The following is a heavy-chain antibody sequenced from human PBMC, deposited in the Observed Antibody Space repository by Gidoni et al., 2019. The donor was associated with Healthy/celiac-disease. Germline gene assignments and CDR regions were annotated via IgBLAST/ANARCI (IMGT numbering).Heavy chain of an antibody. J-gene: IGHJ6*03. Sequence: QVTLKESGPVLVQPTETLTLTCTVSGFSLSNARMGVSWIRQPPGKALEWLAHIFSNDEKSYSTSLNGRLTISKDTSKSQVVLTMNNMDPVDTATYYCARYQLERLGWYYYYYMDVWGKGTTVTVSS. D-gene: IGHD1-1*01. CDR3: ARYQLERLGWYYYYYMDV. V-gene: IGHV2-26*01. CDR2: IFSNDEK. CDR1: GFSLSNARMG.